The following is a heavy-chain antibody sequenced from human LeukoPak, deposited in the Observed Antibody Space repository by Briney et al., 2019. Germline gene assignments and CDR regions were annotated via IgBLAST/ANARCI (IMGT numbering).Heavy chain of an antibody. CDR3: ARDGAYYYYGMDV. Sequence: SETLSLTCTVSGGSISSYYWSWIRQPPGKGLEWIEYIYYSGSTNYNPSLKSRVTISVDTSKNQFSLKLSSVTAADTAVYYCARDGAYYYYGMDVWGQGTTVTVSS. D-gene: IGHD3-10*01. J-gene: IGHJ6*02. CDR2: IYYSGST. CDR1: GGSISSYY. V-gene: IGHV4-59*01.